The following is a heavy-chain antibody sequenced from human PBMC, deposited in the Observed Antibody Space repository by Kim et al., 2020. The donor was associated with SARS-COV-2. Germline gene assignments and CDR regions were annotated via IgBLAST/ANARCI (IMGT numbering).Heavy chain of an antibody. CDR1: GGSISSGGYY. J-gene: IGHJ4*02. CDR2: IYYSGST. V-gene: IGHV4-31*03. Sequence: SETLSLTCTVSGGSISSGGYYWSWIRQHPGKGLEWIGYIYYSGSTYYNPSLKSRVTISVDTSKNQFSLKLSSVTAADTAVYYCARAEGSRLGSGWYGIDYWGQGTLVTVSS. D-gene: IGHD6-19*01. CDR3: ARAEGSRLGSGWYGIDY.